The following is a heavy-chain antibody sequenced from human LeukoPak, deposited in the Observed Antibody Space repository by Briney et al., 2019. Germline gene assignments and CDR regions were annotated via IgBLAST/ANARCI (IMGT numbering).Heavy chain of an antibody. J-gene: IGHJ6*02. Sequence: PGGSLRLSCAASGFTFSSYAMSWVRQAPGKGLEWVANIKQDGSEKYYVDSVKGRFTISRDNAKNSLYLQMNSLRAEDTAVYYCAREWGIVVVPAGLYGMDVWGQGTTVTVSS. CDR1: GFTFSSYA. D-gene: IGHD2-2*01. CDR3: AREWGIVVVPAGLYGMDV. V-gene: IGHV3-7*01. CDR2: IKQDGSEK.